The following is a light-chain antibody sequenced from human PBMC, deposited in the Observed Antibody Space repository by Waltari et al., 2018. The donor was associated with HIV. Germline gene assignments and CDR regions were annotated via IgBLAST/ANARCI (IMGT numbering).Light chain of an antibody. CDR3: QSYDSSLSGWV. CDR2: GNS. V-gene: IGLV1-40*01. Sequence: QSVLTQPPSVSGAPGQRVTISCTGSSSNSGAGYDVHWYQQLPGTAARLLIYGNSNRPSGVPDRFSGSKAGTSASLAITGLQAEDEADYYCQSYDSSLSGWVFGGGTRLTVL. CDR1: SSNSGAGYD. J-gene: IGLJ3*02.